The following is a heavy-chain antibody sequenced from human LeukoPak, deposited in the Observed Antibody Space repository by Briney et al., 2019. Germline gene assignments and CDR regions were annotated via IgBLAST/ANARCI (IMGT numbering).Heavy chain of an antibody. D-gene: IGHD2-15*01. CDR2: IRQDGSDA. J-gene: IGHJ2*01. CDR3: AGGQGWHFDL. V-gene: IGHV3-7*01. Sequence: GGSLRLSCAASGFTFSSYSMNWVRQAPGKGLEWVADIRQDGSDAHYVASVKGRFTISRDSTSLFLQMNSLRAEDTAVYYCAGGQGWHFDLWGRGTLITVSS. CDR1: GFTFSSYS.